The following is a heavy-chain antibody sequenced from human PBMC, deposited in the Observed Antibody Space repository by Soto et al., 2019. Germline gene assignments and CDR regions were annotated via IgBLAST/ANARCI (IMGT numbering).Heavy chain of an antibody. V-gene: IGHV1-46*01. CDR3: AREAHTSSGMDV. CDR1: GYAFTTYY. Sequence: QVHLEQSGAEMRKPGASVTVSCKASGYAFTTYYIHWVRQAPGQGLEWMGVINPTDNRKTYSQIFQGRVTMTRDTSTSTVYMDLRSLRSEDTAIYYCAREAHTSSGMDVWGQGTTVTVS. CDR2: INPTDNRK. J-gene: IGHJ6*02.